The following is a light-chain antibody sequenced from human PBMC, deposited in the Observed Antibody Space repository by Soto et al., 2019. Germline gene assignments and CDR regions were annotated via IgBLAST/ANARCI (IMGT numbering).Light chain of an antibody. Sequence: AIRMTQSPSSLSASTGDRVTITCRASQGISSYLAWYQQKPGKAPKLLIYAASTLQSGVPSRFSGSGSGTGFNLTISCLQSEDFATYYCQQYYSYPRTFGQGTKVEIK. CDR3: QQYYSYPRT. J-gene: IGKJ1*01. CDR2: AAS. V-gene: IGKV1-8*01. CDR1: QGISSY.